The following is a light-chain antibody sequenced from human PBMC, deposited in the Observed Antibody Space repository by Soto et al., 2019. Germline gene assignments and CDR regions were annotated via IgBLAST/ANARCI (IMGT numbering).Light chain of an antibody. CDR3: QTWDTGARVV. CDR2: LSSDGSH. V-gene: IGLV4-69*01. J-gene: IGLJ2*01. Sequence: QPVLTQSPSASASLGASVKLTCTLSSGHSSYAIAWHQQQPEKGPRYLMKLSSDGSHSKGDGIPDRFSGSSSGAERYLTISRLQSEDEADYYCQTWDTGARVVFGGGTKVTV. CDR1: SGHSSYA.